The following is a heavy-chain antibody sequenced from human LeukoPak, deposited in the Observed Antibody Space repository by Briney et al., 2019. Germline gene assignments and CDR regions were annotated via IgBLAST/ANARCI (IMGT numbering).Heavy chain of an antibody. CDR1: GFTFSNAW. D-gene: IGHD6-13*01. J-gene: IGHJ2*01. Sequence: PGGSLRLSCAASGFTFSNAWMSWVRQAPGKGLEWVGRIKSKTDGGTTDYAAPVKGRFTISRDDSKNTLYLQMNSLKTEDTAVYYCTTGRSWYFENWYFDLWGRGTLVTVSS. CDR2: IKSKTDGGTT. V-gene: IGHV3-15*01. CDR3: TTGRSWYFENWYFDL.